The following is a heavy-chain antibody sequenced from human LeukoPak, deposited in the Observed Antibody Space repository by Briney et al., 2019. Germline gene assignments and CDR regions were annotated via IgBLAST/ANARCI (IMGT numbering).Heavy chain of an antibody. D-gene: IGHD3-16*01. CDR2: IYYSGST. CDR1: GGSISSYY. V-gene: IGHV4-59*01. CDR3: ARFTPQGYGWGGYNRFDP. J-gene: IGHJ5*02. Sequence: TSETLSLTCTVSGGSISSYYWNWLRQTPGKGLEWIGYIYYSGSTNYNPSLKSRVTISVDTSKNQFSLNLTSVTAADTAVYYCARFTPQGYGWGGYNRFDPWGQGTLVTVSS.